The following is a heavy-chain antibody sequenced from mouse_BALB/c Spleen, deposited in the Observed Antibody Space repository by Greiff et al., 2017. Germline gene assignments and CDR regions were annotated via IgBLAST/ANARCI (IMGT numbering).Heavy chain of an antibody. J-gene: IGHJ2*01. D-gene: IGHD2-1*01. CDR3: ARGGNGNYVSFDY. CDR2: ISTYYGDA. Sequence: QVQLQQSGAELVRPGVSVKISCKGSGYTFTDYAMHWVKQSHAKSLEWIGVISTYYGDASYNQKFKGKATMTVDKSSSTAYMELARLTSEDSAIYYCARGGNGNYVSFDYWGQGTTLTVSS. CDR1: GYTFTDYA. V-gene: IGHV1S137*01.